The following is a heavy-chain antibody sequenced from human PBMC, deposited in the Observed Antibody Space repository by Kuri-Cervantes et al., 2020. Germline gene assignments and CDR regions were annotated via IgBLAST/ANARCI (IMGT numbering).Heavy chain of an antibody. J-gene: IGHJ4*02. V-gene: IGHV4-59*01. CDR1: GASMNRYY. CDR3: TRTGSNGGWFPFDY. CDR2: IYSIGNA. D-gene: IGHD6-19*01. Sequence: ESLKISCNVSGASMNRYYWTWIRQPPGKGLEWIGYIYSIGNAFYNPSLKSRVTMSLDTSKNQFSLSLTSVTTADTAVYYCTRTGSNGGWFPFDYWGRGTLVTVS.